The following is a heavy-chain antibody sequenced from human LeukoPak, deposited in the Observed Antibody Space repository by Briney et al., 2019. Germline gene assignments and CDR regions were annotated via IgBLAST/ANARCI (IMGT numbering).Heavy chain of an antibody. D-gene: IGHD2-21*02. J-gene: IGHJ4*02. Sequence: GGSLRLSWAASGLTFSGSAMHWFRQASGKGLEWVGRIRSKANSYAPAYGASGKGRFTISRDNSKNTAYLQMNSLKSEDTAVYYCTRLSDCGGDCWIDYWGQGTLVTVSS. CDR3: TRLSDCGGDCWIDY. V-gene: IGHV3-73*01. CDR1: GLTFSGSA. CDR2: IRSKANSYAP.